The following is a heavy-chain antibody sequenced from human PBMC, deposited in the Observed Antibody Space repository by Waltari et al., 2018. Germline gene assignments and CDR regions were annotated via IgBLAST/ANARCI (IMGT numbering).Heavy chain of an antibody. CDR3: ARGRPYYYGSGSYPSDY. J-gene: IGHJ4*02. D-gene: IGHD3-10*01. Sequence: QVRLQQWGAGLLKPSETLSLTCAVYGGSFSGYYWSWIRQPPGKGLEWIGEINHSGSPNANPSLKSRVTISVDTSKNQFSLKLSSVTAADTAVYYCARGRPYYYGSGSYPSDYWGQGTLVTVSS. CDR1: GGSFSGYY. CDR2: INHSGSP. V-gene: IGHV4-34*01.